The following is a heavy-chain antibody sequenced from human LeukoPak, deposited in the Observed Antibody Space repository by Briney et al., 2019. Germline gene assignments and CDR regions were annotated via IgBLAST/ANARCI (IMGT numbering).Heavy chain of an antibody. CDR1: GFPFSTFG. CDR2: IRDSNS. J-gene: IGHJ4*02. V-gene: IGHV3-23*01. CDR3: ARSQGPYDY. Sequence: GGSLRLSCAASGFPFSTFGMSWVRQAPGKGLEWVSGIRDSNSYYADSVKGRFTISRDNSKNTLYLQLNSLRAEDTAIYYCARSQGPYDYWGQGTLVTVSS.